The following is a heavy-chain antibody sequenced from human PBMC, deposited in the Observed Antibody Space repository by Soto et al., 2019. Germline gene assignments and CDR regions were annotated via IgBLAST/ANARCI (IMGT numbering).Heavy chain of an antibody. Sequence: GSLRLSCVASGFTFSSYWMHWVRQAPGKGLVWVSRINSDGSSTNYADSVKGRFTISRDSAKNTVYLQMNSLRAEDTAVYYCGRGGYYDSSGYHPSVGFDTWGQGTMVTVSS. CDR1: GFTFSSYW. CDR2: INSDGSST. V-gene: IGHV3-74*01. J-gene: IGHJ3*02. CDR3: GRGGYYDSSGYHPSVGFDT. D-gene: IGHD3-22*01.